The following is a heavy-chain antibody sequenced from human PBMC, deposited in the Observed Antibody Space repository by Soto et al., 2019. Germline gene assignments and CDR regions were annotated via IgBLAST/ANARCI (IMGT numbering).Heavy chain of an antibody. J-gene: IGHJ6*02. CDR3: AKDTAYYYDSTGDYGMDV. Sequence: QVQLVESGGGVVQPGRSLRLSCAASGFTFSSYGMHWVRQAPGKGLEWVAVISYDGSNKYYADSVKGRFTISRDNSKNPLYLQMNSLRAEDTAVYYCAKDTAYYYDSTGDYGMDVWGQGTTVTVSS. CDR2: ISYDGSNK. CDR1: GFTFSSYG. D-gene: IGHD3-22*01. V-gene: IGHV3-30*18.